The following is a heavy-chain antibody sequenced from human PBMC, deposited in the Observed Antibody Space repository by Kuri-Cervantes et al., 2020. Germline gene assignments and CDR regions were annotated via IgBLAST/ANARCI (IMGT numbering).Heavy chain of an antibody. J-gene: IGHJ5*02. D-gene: IGHD2-15*01. CDR3: ARVVVAATHWFDP. CDR2: MNPNSGNT. Sequence: ASVKVSFKASGYTFTSYDINWVRQATGQGREWMGWMNPNSGNTGYAQKFQGRVTMTRNTSISTAYMELSSLRSEDTAVYYCARVVVAATHWFDPWGQGTLVTVSS. CDR1: GYTFTSYD. V-gene: IGHV1-8*01.